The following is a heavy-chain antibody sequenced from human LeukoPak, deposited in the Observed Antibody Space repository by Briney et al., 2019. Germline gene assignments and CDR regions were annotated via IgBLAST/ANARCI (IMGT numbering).Heavy chain of an antibody. J-gene: IGHJ5*02. CDR3: ARQVHGAAGRFDT. CDR2: VYNSGST. V-gene: IGHV4-59*08. Sequence: PSETLSLTCTVSGGSISTYYWSWIRQPPGKGLEYIGYVYNSGSTNYKPSLKSRLTISVDTSKNQFSLKLTSVTAADTAVYYCARQVHGAAGRFDTWGQGTLVTVAS. CDR1: GGSISTYY. D-gene: IGHD6-13*01.